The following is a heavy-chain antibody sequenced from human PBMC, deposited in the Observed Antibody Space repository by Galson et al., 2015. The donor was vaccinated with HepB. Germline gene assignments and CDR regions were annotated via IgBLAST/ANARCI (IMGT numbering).Heavy chain of an antibody. CDR2: IIPIFHTS. J-gene: IGHJ3*02. Sequence: SVKVSCKASGDIFSKNGISWVRQAPGQGLEWMGGIIPIFHTSQYAQKFQDRLTINADKSTSTVYMELSGLRSEDTAVYFCARTINAFDIWGQGTMVTVSS. CDR1: GDIFSKNG. CDR3: ARTINAFDI. V-gene: IGHV1-69*06.